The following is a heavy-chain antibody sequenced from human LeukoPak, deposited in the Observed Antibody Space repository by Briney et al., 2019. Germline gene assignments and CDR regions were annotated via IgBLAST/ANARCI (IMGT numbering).Heavy chain of an antibody. Sequence: SETLSLTCTVSGGSISSGGYYWSWIRQHPGKGLEWIGYIYYSGSTYYNPSLKSRVTKSVDTSKNQFSLKLSSVTAADTAVYYCARGNWNYVPFDYWGQGTLVTVSS. CDR1: GGSISSGGYY. D-gene: IGHD1-7*01. V-gene: IGHV4-31*03. CDR2: IYYSGST. CDR3: ARGNWNYVPFDY. J-gene: IGHJ4*02.